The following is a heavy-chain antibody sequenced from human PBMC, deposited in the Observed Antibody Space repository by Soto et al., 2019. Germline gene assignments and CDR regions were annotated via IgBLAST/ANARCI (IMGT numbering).Heavy chain of an antibody. J-gene: IGHJ4*02. V-gene: IGHV1-46*01. Sequence: QVQLVQSGAEVKKPGASVKVSCKASGYTFTSYYMHWVRQAPGQGLEWMGIINPSGGSTSYAQKCQGGVTMTRDTSTSTVYMELSSLRSEDTAVYYCAREGGSGWGYYWGQGTLVTVSS. D-gene: IGHD6-19*01. CDR1: GYTFTSYY. CDR3: AREGGSGWGYY. CDR2: INPSGGST.